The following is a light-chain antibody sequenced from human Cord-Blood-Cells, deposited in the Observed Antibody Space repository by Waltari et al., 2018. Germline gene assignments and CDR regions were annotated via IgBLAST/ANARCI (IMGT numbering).Light chain of an antibody. CDR3: QQYNSYSRT. Sequence: DIQMTQSPSTLSASVGDRVTITCRASQSISSWLAWYQQKPGKAPKLLIYKASSLESGVPSRFSGSGYGTEFTLTISRLQPDDFATYYCQQYNSYSRTFGQGTKVEIK. J-gene: IGKJ1*01. V-gene: IGKV1-5*03. CDR1: QSISSW. CDR2: KAS.